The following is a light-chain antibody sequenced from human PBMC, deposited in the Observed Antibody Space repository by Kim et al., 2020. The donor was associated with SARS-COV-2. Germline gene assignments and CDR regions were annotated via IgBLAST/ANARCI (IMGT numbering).Light chain of an antibody. CDR1: QSVSSSY. CDR3: QQYGSSPRT. CDR2: GAS. J-gene: IGKJ1*01. V-gene: IGKV3-20*01. Sequence: SPGDRAALSCRASQSVSSSYLAWYQQKPGQAPRLLIYGASSRATAIPDRFSGSGSGTDFTLTISRLEPEDFAVYYCQQYGSSPRTFGQGTKVDIK.